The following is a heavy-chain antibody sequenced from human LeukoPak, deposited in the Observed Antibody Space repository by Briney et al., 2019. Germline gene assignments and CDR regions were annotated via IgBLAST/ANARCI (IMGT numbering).Heavy chain of an antibody. V-gene: IGHV3-30-3*01. D-gene: IGHD2-2*01. CDR2: ISYDGNIK. Sequence: GGSLRLSCAASGFTFSDYAMRWVRQAPGKGLEWVAVISYDGNIKYYADSVKGQFSISRDKSKNTLYLQMNSLRVEDTAVYYCARDRGGCSSTSCYAMDVWGKGTTVTVSS. CDR1: GFTFSDYA. J-gene: IGHJ6*03. CDR3: ARDRGGCSSTSCYAMDV.